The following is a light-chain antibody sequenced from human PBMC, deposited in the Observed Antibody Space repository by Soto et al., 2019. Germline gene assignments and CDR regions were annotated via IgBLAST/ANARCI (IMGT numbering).Light chain of an antibody. CDR1: RSNIGSNT. CDR2: SNN. J-gene: IGLJ3*02. CDR3: AVWDDSLNGWV. V-gene: IGLV1-44*01. Sequence: QPVLTQPPSASGTPGQRGTISCSGSRSNIGSNTVNWYQQLPGTAPKLLIYSNNQRPSGVPDRFSGSKSGTSASLAISGLQSEDEAEYSCAVWDDSLNGWVFGGGTKVTVL.